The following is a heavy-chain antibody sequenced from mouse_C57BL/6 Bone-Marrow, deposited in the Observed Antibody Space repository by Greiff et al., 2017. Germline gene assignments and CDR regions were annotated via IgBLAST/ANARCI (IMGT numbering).Heavy chain of an antibody. CDR1: GYTFTSYW. J-gene: IGHJ3*01. CDR3: ARHDYDYAWFAY. V-gene: IGHV1-64*01. CDR2: IHPNSGST. Sequence: QVQLKQPGAELVKPGASVKLSCKASGYTFTSYWMHWVKQRPGQGLEWIGMIHPNSGSTNYNEKFKSKATLTVDKSSSTAYMQLSSLTSEDSAVYYCARHDYDYAWFAYWGQGTLVTVSA. D-gene: IGHD2-4*01.